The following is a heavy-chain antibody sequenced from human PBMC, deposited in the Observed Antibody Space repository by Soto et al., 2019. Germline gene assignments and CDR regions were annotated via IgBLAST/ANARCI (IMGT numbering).Heavy chain of an antibody. CDR2: ISTRSDI. Sequence: GGSLRLSCAASGFTFSGYSMNWVRQAPGRGLEWVASISTRSDIYSADSVKGRFTISRDNTKNSVSLQMNSLRAEDTAVYYCAREETAWPLAYGLDVWGQGTTVTVSS. J-gene: IGHJ6*02. V-gene: IGHV3-21*01. CDR3: AREETAWPLAYGLDV. CDR1: GFTFSGYS. D-gene: IGHD2-21*02.